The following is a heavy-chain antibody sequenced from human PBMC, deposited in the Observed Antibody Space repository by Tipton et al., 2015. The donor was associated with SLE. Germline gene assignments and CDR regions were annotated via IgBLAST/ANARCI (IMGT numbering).Heavy chain of an antibody. CDR1: RGSFSGYH. CDR3: ARQAPKVALDY. J-gene: IGHJ4*02. D-gene: IGHD5-12*01. Sequence: TLSLTCAMYRGSFSGYHWSWIRQPPGKGLEWIGTIYYLGNTYYNPSLKSRVTMSVDTSMNHFSLKLSSVTAADTAVYYCARQAPKVALDYWGQGTLVTVSS. CDR2: IYYLGNT. V-gene: IGHV4-59*04.